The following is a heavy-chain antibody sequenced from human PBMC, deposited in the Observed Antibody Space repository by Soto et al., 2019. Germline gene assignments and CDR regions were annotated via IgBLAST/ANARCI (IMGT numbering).Heavy chain of an antibody. CDR3: ARDMMSAWPYKYYGMDV. J-gene: IGHJ6*02. CDR1: GFTFTKYA. Sequence: QVHLVESGGGVVQPGRSLRLSCEASGFTFTKYAIHWFRQAPGKGLEWVAVVSSDGNDKYYEGFVQGRFPISRDNAKNTLFLHMNSLSPDDTAVYYCARDMMSAWPYKYYGMDVWGQGTKVTVSS. CDR2: VSSDGNDK. D-gene: IGHD3-16*01. V-gene: IGHV3-30-3*01.